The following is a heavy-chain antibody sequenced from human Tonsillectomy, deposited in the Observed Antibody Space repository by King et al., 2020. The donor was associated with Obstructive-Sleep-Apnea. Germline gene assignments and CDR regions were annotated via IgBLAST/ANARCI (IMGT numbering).Heavy chain of an antibody. CDR1: GFSLRTSEVG. Sequence: TLKESGPTLVKPTQTLTLTCTFSGFSLRTSEVGVGWIRQPPGKALEWLALIYWDDDKRYRPSLKSRHTITKDTSKNQVALTMTNIEPVDTATYYCALINYVRIWFDPRGQGTLVTVSS. J-gene: IGHJ5*02. CDR3: ALINYVRIWFDP. V-gene: IGHV2-5*02. D-gene: IGHD3-16*01. CDR2: IYWDDDK.